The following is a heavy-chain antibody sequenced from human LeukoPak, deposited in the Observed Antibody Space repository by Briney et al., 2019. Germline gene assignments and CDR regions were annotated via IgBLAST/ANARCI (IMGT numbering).Heavy chain of an antibody. CDR3: ARDRRPARITMVRGVTPDAFDS. D-gene: IGHD3-10*01. CDR2: IYYSGST. CDR1: GGSISSYY. Sequence: SETLSLTCTVSGGSISSYYWSWIRQPPGKGLEWIGYIYYSGSTNYNPSLKSRVTISVDTSKNQFSLKLSSVTAADTAVYYCARDRRPARITMVRGVTPDAFDSWGQGTMVTVSS. V-gene: IGHV4-59*01. J-gene: IGHJ3*02.